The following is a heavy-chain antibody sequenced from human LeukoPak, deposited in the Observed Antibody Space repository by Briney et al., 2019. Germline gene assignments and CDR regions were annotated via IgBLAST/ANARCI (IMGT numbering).Heavy chain of an antibody. CDR2: IYTSGST. CDR1: GGSISSGSYY. D-gene: IGHD6-6*01. CDR3: ATRAADIATRPAYYYYYMDV. J-gene: IGHJ6*03. V-gene: IGHV4-61*02. Sequence: SETLSLTCTVSGGSISSGSYYWSWIRQPAGKGLEWIGRIYTSGSTNYNPSLKSRVTISVDTSKNQFSLKLSSVTAEDTAVYYCATRAADIATRPAYYYYYMDVWGKGTTVTVSS.